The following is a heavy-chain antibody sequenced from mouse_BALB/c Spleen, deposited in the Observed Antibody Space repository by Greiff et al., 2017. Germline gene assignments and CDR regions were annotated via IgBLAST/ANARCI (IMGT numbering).Heavy chain of an antibody. J-gene: IGHJ2*01. CDR1: GFNIKDTN. CDR2: IDPANGNT. CDR3: APLPFDY. V-gene: IGHV14-3*02. Sequence: VQLKESGAELVKPGASVKLSCTASGFNIKDTNMHWVKQRPEQGLEWIGRIDPANGNTKYDPKFQGKATITADTSSNTAYLQLSSLTSEDTAVYYCAPLPFDYWGQGTTLTVSS. D-gene: IGHD5-5*01.